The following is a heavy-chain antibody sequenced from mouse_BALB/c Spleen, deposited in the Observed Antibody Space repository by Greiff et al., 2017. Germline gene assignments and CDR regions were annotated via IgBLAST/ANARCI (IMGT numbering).Heavy chain of an antibody. CDR1: GYSITSDYA. D-gene: IGHD2-12*01. Sequence: EVHLVESGPGLVKPSQSLSLTCTVTGYSITSDYAWNWIRQFPGNKLEWMGYISYSGSTSYNPSLKSRISITRDTSKNQFFLQLNSVTTEDTATYYCARSPLVGLLYEGFAYWGQGTLVTVSA. CDR3: ARSPLVGLLYEGFAY. J-gene: IGHJ3*01. V-gene: IGHV3-2*02. CDR2: ISYSGST.